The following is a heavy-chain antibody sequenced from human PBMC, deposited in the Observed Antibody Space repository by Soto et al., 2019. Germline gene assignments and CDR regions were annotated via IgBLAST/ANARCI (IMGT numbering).Heavy chain of an antibody. J-gene: IGHJ5*02. CDR3: VRDRHPCFTHYFDP. Sequence: SETLSLTCVVSGGSIASYHWSWIRQLPGKGLEWIAYTAYTGNTNYNPSLKSRVTLSMETSKNQLSLKLTSMSAPCTPVYYWVRDRHPCFTHYFDPRGQGTLVTVSS. D-gene: IGHD1-26*01. CDR1: GGSIASYH. CDR2: TAYTGNT. V-gene: IGHV4-59*12.